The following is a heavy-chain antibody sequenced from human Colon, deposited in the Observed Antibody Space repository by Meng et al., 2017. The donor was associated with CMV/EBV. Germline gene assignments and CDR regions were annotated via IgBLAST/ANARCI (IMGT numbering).Heavy chain of an antibody. CDR3: ASRDY. V-gene: IGHV3-74*01. Sequence: GPQVESGGGLVHPGWAINLSCAASGFTVSIKWIHWVRQGPGKGLVWVSRINTDGSTTYYADSLKGPFTISRDNAKTTLHLQMNSLRAEDTAVYYRASRDYWGQGTLVTVSS. J-gene: IGHJ4*02. CDR2: INTDGSTT. CDR1: GFTVSIKW.